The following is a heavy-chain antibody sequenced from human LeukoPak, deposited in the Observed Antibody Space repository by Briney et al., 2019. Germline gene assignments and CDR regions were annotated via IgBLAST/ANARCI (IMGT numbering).Heavy chain of an antibody. CDR2: INSLGTTI. CDR1: GFTFSSHG. CDR3: AKNFYASGSYYYYYYMDV. D-gene: IGHD3-10*01. V-gene: IGHV3-48*01. J-gene: IGHJ6*03. Sequence: GGSLRLSCAASGFTFSSHGMNWVRQAPGKGLEWVSYINSLGTTIYYADSVKGRFTISRDNSKNTLYLQMNSLRAEDTAIYYCAKNFYASGSYYYYYYMDVWGKGTTVTISS.